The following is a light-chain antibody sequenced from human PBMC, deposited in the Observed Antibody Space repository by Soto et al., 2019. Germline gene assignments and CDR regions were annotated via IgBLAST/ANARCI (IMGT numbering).Light chain of an antibody. V-gene: IGKV1-5*03. CDR3: QQYDSDPKT. CDR1: HSPFSW. CDR2: KTP. J-gene: IGKJ2*01. Sequence: DAHLTQSLATPSASLGDPVTITCGATHSPFSWLAWDQQKTGKSPTLLIYKTPILESGVPSRFSGSGYGTAFTLTITGHQPDDFANYDCQQYDSDPKTFGQGTK.